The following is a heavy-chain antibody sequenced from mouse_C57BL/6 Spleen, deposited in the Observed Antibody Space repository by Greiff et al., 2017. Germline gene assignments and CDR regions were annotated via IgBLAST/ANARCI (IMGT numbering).Heavy chain of an antibody. V-gene: IGHV1-18*01. CDR1: GYTFTDYN. D-gene: IGHD2-3*01. CDR2: INPNNGGT. CDR3: ARRAYDGYYVWFAY. J-gene: IGHJ3*01. Sequence: EVKLQESGPELVKPGASVKIPCKASGYTFTDYNMDWVKQSHGKSLEWIGDINPNNGGTIYNQKFKGKATLTVDKSSSTAYMELRSLTSEDTAVYYCARRAYDGYYVWFAYWGQGTLVTVSA.